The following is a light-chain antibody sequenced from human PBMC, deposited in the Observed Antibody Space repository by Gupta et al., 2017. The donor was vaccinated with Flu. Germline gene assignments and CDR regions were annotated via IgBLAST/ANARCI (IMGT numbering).Light chain of an antibody. V-gene: IGKV3-20*01. J-gene: IGKJ1*01. CDR3: QQDGSSPHT. CDR2: GAS. Sequence: EIVLTQSPGTLSLSPGERATLSCRASQSVSGSYLAWYQQKPGQPPRLLMYGASSRATGIPDRFSGSGSGTDFTLTITRLEPEDFAVYYCQQDGSSPHTFGQGTKVEIK. CDR1: QSVSGSY.